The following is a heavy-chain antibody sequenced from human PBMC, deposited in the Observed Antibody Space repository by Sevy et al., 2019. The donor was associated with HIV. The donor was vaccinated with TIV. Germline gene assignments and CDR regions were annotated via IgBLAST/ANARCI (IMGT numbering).Heavy chain of an antibody. CDR2: IKQDGSEK. V-gene: IGHV3-7*03. J-gene: IGHJ3*02. CDR3: ARVGRRDAFDI. Sequence: GGSLRLSCAASGFTFSSYWMNWVRQAPGKGLEWVANIKQDGSEKYYVDSVKGRFTISRDNAKNSLYLQMNSLRAEDTAVYYCARVGRRDAFDIWGQGTMVTVSS. D-gene: IGHD3-10*01. CDR1: GFTFSSYW.